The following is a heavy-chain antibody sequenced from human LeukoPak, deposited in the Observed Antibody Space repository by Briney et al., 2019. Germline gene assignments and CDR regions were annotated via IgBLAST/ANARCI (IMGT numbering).Heavy chain of an antibody. Sequence: GGSLRLSCAASGFTFSNYEMNWIRQAPGKGLEWISYISNSGNTKYYADSVKGRFTISRDNAKNSLYLQMNSLRAEDTAVYFCARDAGYGYDRFDYWGQGIQVTVSS. CDR3: ARDAGYGYDRFDY. CDR1: GFTFSNYE. D-gene: IGHD5-18*01. J-gene: IGHJ4*02. V-gene: IGHV3-48*03. CDR2: ISNSGNTK.